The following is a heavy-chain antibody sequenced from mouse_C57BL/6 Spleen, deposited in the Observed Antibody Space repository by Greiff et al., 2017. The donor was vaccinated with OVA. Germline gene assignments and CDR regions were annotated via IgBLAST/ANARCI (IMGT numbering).Heavy chain of an antibody. Sequence: QVQLQQSGAELMKPGASVKLSCKATGYTFTGYWIEWVKQRPGHGLEWIGEILPGSGSTNYNEKVKGRATFTADTSSNPSYMQLSILTTENSAIYSGARGVDSSGYRYYAMDYWGQGTSVTVSS. CDR3: ARGVDSSGYRYYAMDY. D-gene: IGHD3-2*02. J-gene: IGHJ4*01. V-gene: IGHV1-9*01. CDR2: ILPGSGST. CDR1: GYTFTGYW.